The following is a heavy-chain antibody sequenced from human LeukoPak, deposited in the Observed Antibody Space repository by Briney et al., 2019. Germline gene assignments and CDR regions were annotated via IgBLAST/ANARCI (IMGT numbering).Heavy chain of an antibody. D-gene: IGHD5-12*01. CDR1: GYSISSGYY. V-gene: IGHV4-38-2*02. Sequence: SETLSLTCTVSGYSISSGYYWGWIRQPPGKGLEWIGRIYTSGSTNYNPSLKSRVTISVDTSKNQFSLKLSSVTAADTAVYYCARDWVHYSGYAEYFDYWGQGTLVTVSS. CDR2: IYTSGST. CDR3: ARDWVHYSGYAEYFDY. J-gene: IGHJ4*02.